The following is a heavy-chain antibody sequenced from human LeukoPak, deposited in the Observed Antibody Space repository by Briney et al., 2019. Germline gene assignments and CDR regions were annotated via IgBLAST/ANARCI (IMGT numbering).Heavy chain of an antibody. CDR2: ISYDGSNK. CDR1: GFTFSSYG. V-gene: IGHV3-30*03. Sequence: GGSLRLSCAASGFTFSSYGMHWVRQAPGKGLEWVAVISYDGSNKYYADSVKGRFTISRDNSKNTLYLQMNSLRAEDTAVYYCARDQEFGVPTFSYWGQGTLVTVSS. J-gene: IGHJ4*02. D-gene: IGHD2-2*01. CDR3: ARDQEFGVPTFSY.